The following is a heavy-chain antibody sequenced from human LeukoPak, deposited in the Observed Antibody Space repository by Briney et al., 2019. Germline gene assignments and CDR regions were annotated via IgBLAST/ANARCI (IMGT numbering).Heavy chain of an antibody. CDR1: GGSISSYY. V-gene: IGHV4-59*01. CDR3: ARGPLSSSWYYYYYYYMDV. D-gene: IGHD6-13*01. J-gene: IGHJ6*03. Sequence: SETLSLTCTVSGGSISSYYWSWIRQPPGKGLEWIGYIYYSGSTNYNPSLKSRVTISVDTSKNQFSLKLSSVTAADTAVYYCARGPLSSSWYYYYYYYMDVWGKGTTVTISS. CDR2: IYYSGST.